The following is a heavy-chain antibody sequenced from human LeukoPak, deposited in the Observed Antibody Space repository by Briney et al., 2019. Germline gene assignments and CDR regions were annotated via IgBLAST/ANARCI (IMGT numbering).Heavy chain of an antibody. CDR3: AREVRDGYNLASFYYYYMDV. Sequence: SVTVSCKASGGTFSSYAISWVRQAPGQGLEWMGGIIPIFGTANYAQKFQGRVTITTDESTSTAYMELSSLRSEDTAVYYCAREVRDGYNLASFYYYYMDVWGKGTTVTVSS. CDR2: IIPIFGTA. CDR1: GGTFSSYA. V-gene: IGHV1-69*05. J-gene: IGHJ6*03. D-gene: IGHD5-24*01.